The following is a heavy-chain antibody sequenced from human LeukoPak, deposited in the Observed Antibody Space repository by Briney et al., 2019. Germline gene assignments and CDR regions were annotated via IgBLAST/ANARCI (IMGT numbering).Heavy chain of an antibody. CDR2: IFYSGST. V-gene: IGHV4-59*01. CDR1: GGTLSNY. Sequence: PSETLSLTCTVSGGTLSNYGTWRRQPPGKGVECIGYIFYSGSTHFNPALNSRVTISVDTYRHQFSLKLSSVTAADTAVYYCARVSPEYYYDGSGALVGSFDIWGQGTMVTVSS. D-gene: IGHD3-22*01. CDR3: ARVSPEYYYDGSGALVGSFDI. J-gene: IGHJ3*02.